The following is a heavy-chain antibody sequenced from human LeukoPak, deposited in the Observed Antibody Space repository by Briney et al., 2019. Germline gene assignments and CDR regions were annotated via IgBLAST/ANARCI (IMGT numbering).Heavy chain of an antibody. CDR3: AKDVAARARYYFDY. D-gene: IGHD6-6*01. J-gene: IGHJ4*02. Sequence: GGSLRLSCAASGFTFSSYEMNWVRQAPGKGLEWVSYISSSGSTIYYADSVKGRFTISRDNSKNTLYLQMNSLRAEDTALYYCAKDVAARARYYFDYWGQGTLVTVSS. CDR1: GFTFSSYE. V-gene: IGHV3-48*03. CDR2: ISSSGSTI.